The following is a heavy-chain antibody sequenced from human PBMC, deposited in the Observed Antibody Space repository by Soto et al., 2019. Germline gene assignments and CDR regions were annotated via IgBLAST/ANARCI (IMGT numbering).Heavy chain of an antibody. CDR2: ISAYNGNT. CDR3: ARGKRNGHIRGLAGYYYGSGEDNWFDP. Sequence: ASVKVSCKASGYTFTSYGISWVRQAPGQGLEWMGWISAYNGNTNYAQKLQGRVTMTTDTSTSTAYMELRSLRSDDTAVDYCARGKRNGHIRGLAGYYYGSGEDNWFDPWGQGTLVTVSS. D-gene: IGHD3-10*01. J-gene: IGHJ5*02. CDR1: GYTFTSYG. V-gene: IGHV1-18*01.